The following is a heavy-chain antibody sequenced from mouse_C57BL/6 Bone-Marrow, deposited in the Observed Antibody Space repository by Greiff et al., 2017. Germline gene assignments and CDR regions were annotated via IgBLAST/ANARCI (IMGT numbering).Heavy chain of an antibody. CDR1: GFNIKDDY. V-gene: IGHV14-4*01. Sequence: EVKLMESGAELVRPGASVKLSCTASGFNIKDDYMHWVKQRPEQGLEWIGWIDPENGDTEYASKFQGKATITADTSSNTAYLQLSSLTSEDTAVYYCTLHYYGSSRGYYAMDYWGQGTSVTVSS. D-gene: IGHD1-1*01. CDR2: IDPENGDT. CDR3: TLHYYGSSRGYYAMDY. J-gene: IGHJ4*01.